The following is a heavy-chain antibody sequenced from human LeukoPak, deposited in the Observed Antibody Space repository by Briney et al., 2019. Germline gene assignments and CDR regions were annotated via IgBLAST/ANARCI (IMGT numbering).Heavy chain of an antibody. Sequence: GGSLRLSCAASGFTFRDYYMSWIRQAPGKGLEWVSYISSSGSTIYYADSVKGRFTISRDNAKNSLYLQMNSLRAEDTAVYYCARVPRDYDSSGYPVDYWGQGTLVTVSS. D-gene: IGHD3-22*01. V-gene: IGHV3-11*01. CDR1: GFTFRDYY. CDR3: ARVPRDYDSSGYPVDY. CDR2: ISSSGSTI. J-gene: IGHJ4*02.